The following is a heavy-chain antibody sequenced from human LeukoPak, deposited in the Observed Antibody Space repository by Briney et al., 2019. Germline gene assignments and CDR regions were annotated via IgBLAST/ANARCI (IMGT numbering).Heavy chain of an antibody. V-gene: IGHV1-18*01. D-gene: IGHD1-26*01. CDR3: ARDSSTNWFDP. J-gene: IGHJ5*02. CDR2: ISAYNGNT. CDR1: GYTFSDYA. Sequence: GASVKVSCKASGYTFSDYAINWVRQAPGQGLEWMGWISAYNGNTNHAQKLQGRVTMTTDKSTSTAYMELRSLRSDDTAVYYCARDSSTNWFDPWGQGTLVTVSS.